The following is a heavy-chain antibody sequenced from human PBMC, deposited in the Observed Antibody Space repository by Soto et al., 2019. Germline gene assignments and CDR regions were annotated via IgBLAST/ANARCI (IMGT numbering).Heavy chain of an antibody. D-gene: IGHD2-15*01. V-gene: IGHV1-3*01. CDR1: GYTFTRYT. J-gene: IGHJ5*02. CDR3: ARGIATGQLDP. Sequence: ASVKVSCKASGYTFTRYTMNWVRQAPGQRLEWMGWINPDNGNTKSSQKFQDRVIITRDTSASTAYMDLSSLRSEDTAVYYCARGIATGQLDPWGQGTLVTVFS. CDR2: INPDNGNT.